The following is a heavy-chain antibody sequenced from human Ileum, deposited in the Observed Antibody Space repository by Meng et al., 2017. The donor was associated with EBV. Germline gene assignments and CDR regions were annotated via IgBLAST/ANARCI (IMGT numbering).Heavy chain of an antibody. V-gene: IGHV3-33*01. CDR2: IWYDGGNK. CDR1: GFTFGRYA. CDR3: ARDPYDDSRSDFDY. J-gene: IGHJ4*02. Sequence: QCVGLGGGVVPPGASRGLACAASGFTFGRYAMDWVRKAPGKGREWVAVIWYDGGNKYHADSVKGRFTISRDNSNNTVYLQMNSLRAEDTAVYYCARDPYDDSRSDFDYWGQGTLVTVSS. D-gene: IGHD6-6*01.